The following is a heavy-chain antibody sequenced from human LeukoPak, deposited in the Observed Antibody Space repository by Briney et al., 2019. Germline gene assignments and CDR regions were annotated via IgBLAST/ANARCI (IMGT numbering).Heavy chain of an antibody. CDR3: ARGASISPVDY. V-gene: IGHV3-21*06. CDR1: GFTFSDSA. D-gene: IGHD2/OR15-2a*01. CDR2: ISGTSYSI. J-gene: IGHJ4*02. Sequence: GGSLTLSCTASGFTFSDSAMHWVRQASGKGLEWVSSISGTSYSINYADSVKGRFTSSRDNAKNSLYLQMNSLRAEDTAVYYCARGASISPVDYWGQGTLVTVSS.